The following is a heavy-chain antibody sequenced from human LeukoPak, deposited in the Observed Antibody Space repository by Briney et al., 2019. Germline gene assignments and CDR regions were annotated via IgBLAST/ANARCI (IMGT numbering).Heavy chain of an antibody. V-gene: IGHV3-23*01. CDR1: GFTFSSYA. CDR3: AKDRFGRRRYSSSFDY. J-gene: IGHJ4*02. D-gene: IGHD6-13*01. Sequence: GGSLRLSCAASGFTFSSYAMSWVRQAPGKGLEWVSAISGSGGSTYYADSVKGRFTISRDNSKNTLYLQMNSLRAEDTAVYYCAKDRFGRRRYSSSFDYWGQGTPVTVSS. CDR2: ISGSGGST.